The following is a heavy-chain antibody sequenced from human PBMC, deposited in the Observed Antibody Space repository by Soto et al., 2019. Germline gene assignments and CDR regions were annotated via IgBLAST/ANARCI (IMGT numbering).Heavy chain of an antibody. CDR3: AEDGSGINWFDP. CDR2: IIPILGIA. D-gene: IGHD3-10*01. CDR1: GGTFSSYT. Sequence: ASVKVSCKASGGTFSSYTISWVRQAPGQGLEWMGRIIPILGIANYAQKFQGRVTITADKSTSTAYMELSSLRSEDTAVYYCAEDGSGINWFDPWGQGTLVTVSS. V-gene: IGHV1-69*02. J-gene: IGHJ5*02.